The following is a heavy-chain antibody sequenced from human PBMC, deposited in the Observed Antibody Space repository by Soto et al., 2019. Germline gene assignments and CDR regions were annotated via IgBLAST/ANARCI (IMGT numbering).Heavy chain of an antibody. Sequence: GGSLRLSCAASGFTFSNYAMNWGRQAPGRGLEWVSGSSGSGRSTYYADSVKGRFTISRDNSKDTLFLQMTGLRAEDAAIYYCARRGGYYDSWPGSEGIAMVRGFLDVWGQGTTVTVSS. CDR2: SSGSGRST. V-gene: IGHV3-23*01. CDR1: GFTFSNYA. J-gene: IGHJ6*02. CDR3: ARRGGYYDSWPGSEGIAMVRGFLDV. D-gene: IGHD3-10*01.